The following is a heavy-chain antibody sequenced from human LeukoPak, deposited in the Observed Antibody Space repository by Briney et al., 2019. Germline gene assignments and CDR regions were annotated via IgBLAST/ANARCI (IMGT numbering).Heavy chain of an antibody. CDR3: ARVIGLQQSPWSLFDP. Sequence: GASVKVSCKASGYTFTGYYMHWVRQAPGQGLEWMGWINPNSGGTNYAQKFQGWVTMTRDTSISTAYMELIRLRSDDTAVYYCARVIGLQQSPWSLFDPWGQGTLVTVSS. V-gene: IGHV1-2*04. CDR2: INPNSGGT. D-gene: IGHD6-13*01. J-gene: IGHJ5*02. CDR1: GYTFTGYY.